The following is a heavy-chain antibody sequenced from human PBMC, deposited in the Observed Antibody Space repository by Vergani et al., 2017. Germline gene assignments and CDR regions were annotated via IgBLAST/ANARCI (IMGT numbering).Heavy chain of an antibody. J-gene: IGHJ2*01. D-gene: IGHD1-14*01. Sequence: QVQLEESGGGLVKPGGSLRLSCAASGFTFSDYYMSWIRQAPGKGLEWISYISSSGSARYYGDSVKGRFTISRDNAKNSVYLQMNSLRGEDTAVYYCARTPELWDWYFELWGRGTLVTVSS. V-gene: IGHV3-11*04. CDR1: GFTFSDYY. CDR2: ISSSGSAR. CDR3: ARTPELWDWYFEL.